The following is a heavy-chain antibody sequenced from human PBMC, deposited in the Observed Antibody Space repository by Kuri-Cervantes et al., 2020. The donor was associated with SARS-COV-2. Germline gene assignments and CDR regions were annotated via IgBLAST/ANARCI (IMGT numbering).Heavy chain of an antibody. V-gene: IGHV1-69*13. Sequence: SVKVSCKASGYTFTSYGISWVRQAPGQGLEWMGGIIPIFGTPNYAQKFQGRVTITADESTSTAYMELSSLRSEDTAVYYCANWPPYGDYAEYAFDIWGQGTMVTVSS. D-gene: IGHD4-17*01. CDR3: ANWPPYGDYAEYAFDI. CDR1: GYTFTSYG. J-gene: IGHJ3*02. CDR2: IIPIFGTP.